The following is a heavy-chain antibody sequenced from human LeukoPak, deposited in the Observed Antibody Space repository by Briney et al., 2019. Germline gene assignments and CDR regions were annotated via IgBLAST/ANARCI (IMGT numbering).Heavy chain of an antibody. V-gene: IGHV1-18*01. CDR1: GYTFTSYG. D-gene: IGHD3-3*01. CDR2: ISAYNGNT. J-gene: IGHJ4*02. Sequence: ASVTVSCKASGYTFTSYGISWVRQAPGQGLEWMGWISAYNGNTNYAQKLQGRVTMTTDTSTSTAYMELRSLRSEDTAVYYCARGTRDDFWSGYYTLDYWGQGTLVTVSS. CDR3: ARGTRDDFWSGYYTLDY.